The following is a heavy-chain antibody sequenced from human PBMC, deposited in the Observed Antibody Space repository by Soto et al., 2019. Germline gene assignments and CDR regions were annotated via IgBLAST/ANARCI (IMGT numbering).Heavy chain of an antibody. V-gene: IGHV1-69*12. CDR1: GGTFSTFA. Sequence: QVQLVQSGAEVKKPGSSVKISCKASGGTFSTFAITWVRQAPGQGLEWMGGIIPIFGTANYAQEFQGRVTITADESTSTAYMELSSLTSEDTAVYYCAATTVTGGQGFDPWGQGTLVTVSS. D-gene: IGHD4-17*01. J-gene: IGHJ5*02. CDR3: AATTVTGGQGFDP. CDR2: IIPIFGTA.